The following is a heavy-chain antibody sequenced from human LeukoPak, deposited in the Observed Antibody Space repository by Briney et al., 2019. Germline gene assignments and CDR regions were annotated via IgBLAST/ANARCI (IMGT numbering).Heavy chain of an antibody. J-gene: IGHJ3*02. CDR1: GGSVGSGSYY. CDR3: ARDPQYSSSSDAFDI. D-gene: IGHD6-13*01. Sequence: PSETLSLTCTVSGGSVGSGSYYWSWIRQPPGKALEWIGYIYYSGSTNYNPSLMSRVTISVDTSKNQFSLKLSSVTAADTAVYFCARDPQYSSSSDAFDIWGQGTMVTVSS. CDR2: IYYSGST. V-gene: IGHV4-61*01.